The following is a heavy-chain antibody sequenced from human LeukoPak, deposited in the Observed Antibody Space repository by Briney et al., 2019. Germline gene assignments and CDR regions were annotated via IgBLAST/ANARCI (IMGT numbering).Heavy chain of an antibody. V-gene: IGHV4-34*01. CDR2: INHSGST. J-gene: IGHJ4*02. CDR1: GGSFSGYY. Sequence: SETLSLTCAVYGGSFSGYYWSWIRQPPGKGLEWIGEINHSGSTNYNPSLKSRVTISVDTSKNQFSLKLSSVTAADTAVYYCARGSARWLQRNFDYWGQGTLVTVSS. D-gene: IGHD5-24*01. CDR3: ARGSARWLQRNFDY.